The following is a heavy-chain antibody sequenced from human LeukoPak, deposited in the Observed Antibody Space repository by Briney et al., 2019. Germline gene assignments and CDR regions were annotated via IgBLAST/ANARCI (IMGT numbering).Heavy chain of an antibody. CDR1: GYTFTSYY. CDR2: INPSGGST. V-gene: IGHV1-46*01. J-gene: IGHJ4*02. Sequence: GSVKVSCKASGYTFTSYYMHWVRQAPGQGLEWMGIINPSGGSTSYAQKFQGRVTMTRDTSTSTVYMELSSLRSEDTAVYYCARDRYCSSTSCSPHSFDYWGQGTLVTVSS. CDR3: ARDRYCSSTSCSPHSFDY. D-gene: IGHD2-2*01.